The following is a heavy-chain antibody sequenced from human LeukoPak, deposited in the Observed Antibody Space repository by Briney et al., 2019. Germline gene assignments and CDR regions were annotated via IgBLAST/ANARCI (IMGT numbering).Heavy chain of an antibody. V-gene: IGHV3-7*05. Sequence: GSLRLPCAGSGFTFNRYWMSWVRQAPGKGPEWVANVKQDGSEKRYLDSVKGRLTIPRDNSKNTMYLQMNSLTAEDTAVYYCAKARGGDYADYWGQGTLVTVSP. CDR1: GFTFNRYW. D-gene: IGHD4-17*01. CDR3: AKARGGDYADY. J-gene: IGHJ4*02. CDR2: VKQDGSEK.